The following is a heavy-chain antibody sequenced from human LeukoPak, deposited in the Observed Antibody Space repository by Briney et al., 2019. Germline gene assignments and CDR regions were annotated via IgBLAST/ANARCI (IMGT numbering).Heavy chain of an antibody. D-gene: IGHD3-10*01. CDR1: GGSISSYY. J-gene: IGHJ4*02. V-gene: IGHV4-4*07. Sequence: RPSETLSLTCAVSGGSISSYYWSWIRQPAGKGLEWIGRIYTSGSTNYNPSLKSRVTMSVDTSKNQFSLKLSSVTAADTAAYYCARRPMVRGLISLAYWGQGTLVTVSS. CDR3: ARRPMVRGLISLAY. CDR2: IYTSGST.